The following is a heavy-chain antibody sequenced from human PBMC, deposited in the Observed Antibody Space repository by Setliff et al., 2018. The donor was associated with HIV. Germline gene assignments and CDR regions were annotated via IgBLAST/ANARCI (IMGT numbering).Heavy chain of an antibody. CDR3: TTGPRYSYGRFDY. CDR1: GFSFSHAW. J-gene: IGHJ4*02. Sequence: PGGSLRLSCAASGFSFSHAWMSWVRQAPGKGLEWVGRIKSQADGATTDYAAPVKGRFIISRDDSKNTLYLQMNSLKTEDTAVYYCTTGPRYSYGRFDYWGQGTLVTVSS. CDR2: IKSQADGATT. V-gene: IGHV3-15*01. D-gene: IGHD5-18*01.